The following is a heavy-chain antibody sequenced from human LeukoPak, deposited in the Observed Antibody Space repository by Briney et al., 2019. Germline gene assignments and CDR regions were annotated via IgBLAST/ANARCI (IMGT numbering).Heavy chain of an antibody. V-gene: IGHV3-73*01. Sequence: GGSLRLSCAASGFTFSGSSMHWVRQASGKGLEWVCRIRSKTNSYATAYAASVKGRFTISRDDSKNTAYLQMNSLKTEDTAVYYCTRHVYCSSTSCQRNWFDPWGQGTLVTVSS. CDR2: IRSKTNSYAT. CDR3: TRHVYCSSTSCQRNWFDP. J-gene: IGHJ5*02. D-gene: IGHD2-2*01. CDR1: GFTFSGSS.